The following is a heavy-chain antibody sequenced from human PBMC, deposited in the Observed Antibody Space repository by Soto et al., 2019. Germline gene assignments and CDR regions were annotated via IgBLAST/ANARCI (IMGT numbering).Heavy chain of an antibody. J-gene: IGHJ3*02. CDR1: GFTFGDYA. Sequence: PGGSLRLSCTASGFTFGDYAMSWFRQAPGKGLEWVGFIRSKAYGGTTEYAASVKGRFTISRDDSKIIAYLQMNSLKTEDTAVYYCTRDRITMIVVDDFDIWGQGTMVTVSS. D-gene: IGHD3-22*01. CDR2: IRSKAYGGTT. V-gene: IGHV3-49*03. CDR3: TRDRITMIVVDDFDI.